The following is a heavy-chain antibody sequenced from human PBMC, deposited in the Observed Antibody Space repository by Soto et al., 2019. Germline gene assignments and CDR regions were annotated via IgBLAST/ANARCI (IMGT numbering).Heavy chain of an antibody. CDR1: GYTFTTYG. CDR2: ISAYDGST. V-gene: IGHV1-18*04. D-gene: IGHD6-6*01. J-gene: IGHJ4*02. CDR3: ARHPASAYSSSSFDY. Sequence: QIQLVQSGAEVKKPGASVRVSCKASGYTFTTYGITWVRQAPGQGLEWMGWISAYDGSTNYAQKLQGRVSRTTDSSTSTAYMELRSLRSDDTAVYYCARHPASAYSSSSFDYWGQGTLVTVSS.